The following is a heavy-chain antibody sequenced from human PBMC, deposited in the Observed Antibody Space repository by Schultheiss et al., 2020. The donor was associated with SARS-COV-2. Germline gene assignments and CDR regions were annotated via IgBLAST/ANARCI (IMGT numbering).Heavy chain of an antibody. Sequence: SETLSLTCTVSGGSISSGGYYWSWIRQPAGKGLEWIGRIYTTGVTNYNPSLKTRVTMSVDSSKNQFSLKLSSVTAADTAVYYCARERDIVVVPAAIERWFDPWGQGTLVTVSS. CDR2: IYTTGVT. J-gene: IGHJ5*02. D-gene: IGHD2-2*01. CDR1: GGSISSGGYY. CDR3: ARERDIVVVPAAIERWFDP. V-gene: IGHV4-61*02.